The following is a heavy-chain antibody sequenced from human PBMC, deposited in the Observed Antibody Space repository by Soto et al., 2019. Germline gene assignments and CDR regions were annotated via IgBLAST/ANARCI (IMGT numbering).Heavy chain of an antibody. V-gene: IGHV3-74*03. CDR3: ETNIPLN. Sequence: EVQLVESGGGLVQPGWSLRLSCAASGFTFTSYWMHCFRQAPGRGLVWVSRITSDGSTTSYEDSVKGRFTISRDDAKTTVYLPLNSMRAEDTAVYYCETNIPLNWGQGSLVTVSS. CDR2: ITSDGSTT. CDR1: GFTFTSYW. J-gene: IGHJ4*02. D-gene: IGHD2-2*02.